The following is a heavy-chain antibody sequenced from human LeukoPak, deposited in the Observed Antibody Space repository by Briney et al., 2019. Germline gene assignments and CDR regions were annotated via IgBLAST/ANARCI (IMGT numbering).Heavy chain of an antibody. J-gene: IGHJ6*03. CDR3: ARAVTGTSFSYYYYYYMDV. CDR1: GYTFTSYY. Sequence: GASVKVSCKASGYTFTSYYMHWLRQAPGQGLEWMGIINPSGGSTSYAQKFQGRVTMTRDTSTSTVYMELSSLRSEDTAVYYCARAVTGTSFSYYYYYYMDVWGKGTTVTVSS. D-gene: IGHD1-20*01. CDR2: INPSGGST. V-gene: IGHV1-46*03.